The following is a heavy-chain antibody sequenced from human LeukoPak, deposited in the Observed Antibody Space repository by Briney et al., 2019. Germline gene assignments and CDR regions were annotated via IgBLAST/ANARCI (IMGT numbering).Heavy chain of an antibody. CDR3: ARGLVVPAALGYYYYMDV. Sequence: PSETLSLTCTVSGGSISSYYWSWIRQPAGTGLEWIGRIYTSGSTNYNPSLKSRVTISVDKSKNQFSLKLSSVTAADTAVYYCARGLVVPAALGYYYYMDVWGKGTTVTVSS. D-gene: IGHD2-2*01. V-gene: IGHV4-4*07. CDR1: GGSISSYY. J-gene: IGHJ6*03. CDR2: IYTSGST.